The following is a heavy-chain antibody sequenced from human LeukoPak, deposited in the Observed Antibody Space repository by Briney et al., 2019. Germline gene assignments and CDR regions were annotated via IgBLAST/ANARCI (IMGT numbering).Heavy chain of an antibody. J-gene: IGHJ4*02. CDR3: ATLGYSYGTDY. Sequence: SQTLSLTCTVSGDSISSGNYYWPWIRQPAGTGLEWIGRIYTSGSTNYNPSLKSRVTISVDTSKNQFSLKLSSVTAADTAVYYCATLGYSYGTDYWGQGTLVTVSS. D-gene: IGHD5-18*01. CDR2: IYTSGST. CDR1: GDSISSGNYY. V-gene: IGHV4-61*02.